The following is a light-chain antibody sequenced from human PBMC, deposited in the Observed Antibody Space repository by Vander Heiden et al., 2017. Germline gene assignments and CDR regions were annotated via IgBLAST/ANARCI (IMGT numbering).Light chain of an antibody. V-gene: IGKV1-8*01. Sequence: AIRMTQYPSSFSASTGDRVTITCRASQGSSSYLAWYQQKPGKAPKLLIYAASTLQSGVPSRFSGSGSGTDFTLTISCLQSEDFATYYSQHNDSYPRTFGQGTKVEIK. CDR3: QHNDSYPRT. CDR2: AAS. J-gene: IGKJ1*01. CDR1: QGSSSY.